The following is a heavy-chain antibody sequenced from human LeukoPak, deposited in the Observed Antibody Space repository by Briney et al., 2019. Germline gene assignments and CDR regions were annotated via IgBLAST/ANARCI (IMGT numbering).Heavy chain of an antibody. CDR3: ARVGGRLIDY. CDR2: INHSGST. J-gene: IGHJ4*02. Sequence: SETLSLTCAVYGGSFSGYYWSWIRQPPGKGLEWIGEINHSGSTNYNPSLKSRVTISVDTSKNQFSLKLSSVTAADTAVYYCARVGGRLIDYWGQGTLVTVSP. CDR1: GGSFSGYY. V-gene: IGHV4-34*01. D-gene: IGHD2-8*01.